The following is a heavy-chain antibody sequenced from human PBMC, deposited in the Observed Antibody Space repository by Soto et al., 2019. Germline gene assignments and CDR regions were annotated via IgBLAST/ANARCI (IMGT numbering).Heavy chain of an antibody. V-gene: IGHV2-70*01. D-gene: IGHD4-17*01. Sequence: SGPTLVNPTQTLTLTCTFSGFSLSTSGMCVSWIRQPPGKALEWLALIDWDDDKYCSTSLKTRLTISKDTSKNQVVLTMANMDPVDTATYYCARIRRSTLRTYYYYGMDVWGQGTTVTVSS. CDR2: IDWDDDK. CDR3: ARIRRSTLRTYYYYGMDV. J-gene: IGHJ6*02. CDR1: GFSLSTSGMC.